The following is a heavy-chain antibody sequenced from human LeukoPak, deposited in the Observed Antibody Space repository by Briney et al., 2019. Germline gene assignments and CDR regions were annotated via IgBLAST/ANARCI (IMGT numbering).Heavy chain of an antibody. Sequence: SQTLSLTCAISGDGVSSNSAAWNWIRQSPSRGLEWLGRTYYRSKWYNDYAVSVKSRITINSDTSKNQFSLQLNSVTPEDTAVYYCAREKFVFIAAAGAFDYWGQGTLVTVSS. D-gene: IGHD6-13*01. V-gene: IGHV6-1*01. CDR3: AREKFVFIAAAGAFDY. CDR1: GDGVSSNSAA. J-gene: IGHJ4*02. CDR2: TYYRSKWYN.